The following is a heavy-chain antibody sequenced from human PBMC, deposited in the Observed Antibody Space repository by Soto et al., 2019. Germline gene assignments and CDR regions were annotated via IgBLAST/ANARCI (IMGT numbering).Heavy chain of an antibody. J-gene: IGHJ4*02. Sequence: EVQLVESGGGLVQPGGSLRLSCAASGFTVSNNYMSWVRQAPGKGLEWVSVIYSGGRTDYADSVKGRFTISRHNSKNTLYLQMNSLRAEDTAVYYCARSSKDYGDYGWGQGTLVTVSS. CDR3: ARSSKDYGDYG. V-gene: IGHV3-66*01. CDR2: IYSGGRT. D-gene: IGHD4-17*01. CDR1: GFTVSNNY.